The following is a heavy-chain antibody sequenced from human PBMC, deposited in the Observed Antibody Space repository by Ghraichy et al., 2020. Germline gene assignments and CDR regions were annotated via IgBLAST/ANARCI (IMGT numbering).Heavy chain of an antibody. CDR1: GFTFSSYG. Sequence: GGSLRLSCAASGFTFSSYGMHWVRQAPGKGLEWVAFIRYDGSNKYYADSVKGRFTISRDNSKNTLYLQMNSLRAEDTAVYYCARKKRGRITMVRGASDIFDYWGQGTLVTVSS. CDR2: IRYDGSNK. J-gene: IGHJ4*02. D-gene: IGHD3-10*01. V-gene: IGHV3-30*02. CDR3: ARKKRGRITMVRGASDIFDY.